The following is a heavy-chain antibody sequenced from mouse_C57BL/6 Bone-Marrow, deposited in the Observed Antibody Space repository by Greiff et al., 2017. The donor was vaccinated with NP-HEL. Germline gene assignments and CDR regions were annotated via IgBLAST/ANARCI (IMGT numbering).Heavy chain of an antibody. CDR1: GFNIKDDY. Sequence: EVQLVESGAELVRPGASVKLSCTASGFNIKDDYMHWVKQRPEQGLEWIGWIDPENGDTEYASKFQGKATITADTSSNTAYLQLSSLTSEDTAVYYCTTFTTVVATDDYWGQGTTLTVSS. D-gene: IGHD1-1*01. J-gene: IGHJ2*01. CDR2: IDPENGDT. CDR3: TTFTTVVATDDY. V-gene: IGHV14-4*01.